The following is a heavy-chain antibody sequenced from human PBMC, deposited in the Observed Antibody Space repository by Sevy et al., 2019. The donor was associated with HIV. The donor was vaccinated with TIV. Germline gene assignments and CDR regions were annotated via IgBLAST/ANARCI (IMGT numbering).Heavy chain of an antibody. D-gene: IGHD3-10*01. CDR1: GYTCTSYG. J-gene: IGHJ6*02. Sequence: ASVKVSCKASGYTCTSYGISWVRQAPGQGLEWMGWISAYNGNTNYAQKLQGRVTMTTDTSTSTAYMELRSLRSDDTAVYYCARGHFYGSGSFRIYYGMDVWGQGTTVTVSS. CDR2: ISAYNGNT. V-gene: IGHV1-18*01. CDR3: ARGHFYGSGSFRIYYGMDV.